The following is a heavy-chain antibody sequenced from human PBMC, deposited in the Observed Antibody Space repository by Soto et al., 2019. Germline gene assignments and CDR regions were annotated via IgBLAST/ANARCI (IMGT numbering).Heavy chain of an antibody. J-gene: IGHJ6*02. Sequence: QVQLVQSGAEVKKPGASVKVSCKASGYTFTSYDINWGRQATGQGLEWMGWMNPNSGNTGDEKKFQGRVTMTRNTSISTAYKELSSLRSEATAEYYCGGASTVTSSMDVWGQGTMVTVSS. CDR1: GYTFTSYD. D-gene: IGHD4-4*01. V-gene: IGHV1-8*01. CDR2: MNPNSGNT. CDR3: GGASTVTSSMDV.